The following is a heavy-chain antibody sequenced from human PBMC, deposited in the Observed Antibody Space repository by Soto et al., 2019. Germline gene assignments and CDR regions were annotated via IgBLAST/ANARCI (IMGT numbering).Heavy chain of an antibody. CDR3: AKSGGNGWFADAFDV. CDR2: IYSGGST. D-gene: IGHD6-19*01. Sequence: GGSLRLSCAGSGFIVSSYYMSWVRQAPGKGLEWISVIYSGGSTYYADSVKGRFTISRDNSENTLYLQPNSLRAEDTAVYYCAKSGGNGWFADAFDVWGQGTMVTVSS. J-gene: IGHJ3*01. CDR1: GFIVSSYY. V-gene: IGHV3-53*01.